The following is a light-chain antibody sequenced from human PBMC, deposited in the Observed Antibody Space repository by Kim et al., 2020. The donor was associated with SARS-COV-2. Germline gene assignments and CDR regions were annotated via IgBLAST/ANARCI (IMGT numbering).Light chain of an antibody. Sequence: SSVKLTFTLSSGHSSYIIAWHQQQPGKAPRYLMKLEGSGSYNKGSGVPDRFSGSSSGADRYLTISNLQSEDEADYYCETWDSNPWVFGGGTKVTVL. CDR2: LEGSGSY. CDR1: SGHSSYI. CDR3: ETWDSNPWV. J-gene: IGLJ3*02. V-gene: IGLV4-60*03.